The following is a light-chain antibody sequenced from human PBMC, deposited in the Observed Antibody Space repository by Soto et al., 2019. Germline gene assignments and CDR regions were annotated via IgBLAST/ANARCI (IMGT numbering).Light chain of an antibody. CDR3: LQYSSHSWP. CDR2: DAS. CDR1: RSICDW. V-gene: IGKV1-5*01. Sequence: IRMNKSAVGVSPSVKDRVTITCRASRSICDWLAWYQQKPGKAPELLIFDASNLKSGVSSRFSGSGSGTEFTLTISCLQPDDGATYYCLQYSSHSWPFGQGTKV. J-gene: IGKJ1*01.